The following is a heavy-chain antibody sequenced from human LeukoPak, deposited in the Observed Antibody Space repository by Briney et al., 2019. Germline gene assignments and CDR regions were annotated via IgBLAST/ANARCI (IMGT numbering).Heavy chain of an antibody. Sequence: ASVKVSCKASGGTFSSYAISWVRQAPGQGLEWMGGIIPIFGTANYAQKFQGRVTITADESTSTAYMELSSLRSEDTAVYYCARGKYSSSWYYYYYMDVWGKGTTVTVSS. D-gene: IGHD6-13*01. CDR2: IIPIFGTA. J-gene: IGHJ6*03. CDR3: ARGKYSSSWYYYYYMDV. V-gene: IGHV1-69*13. CDR1: GGTFSSYA.